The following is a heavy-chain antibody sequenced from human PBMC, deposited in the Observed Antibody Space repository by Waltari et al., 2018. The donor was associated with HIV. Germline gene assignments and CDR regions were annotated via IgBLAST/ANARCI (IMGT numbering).Heavy chain of an antibody. CDR3: AKEGDNSMWGRYLHH. J-gene: IGHJ1*01. V-gene: IGHV3-23*01. Sequence: EVHLLESGGGLVQPGGSLRLSSEMFGFTISDFGLTWVRQAPVMGLEWVSSISDSGRSTYNSDSVKGRFTISRDNSNHTLYLQMNSLRVDDTAIYFCAKEGDNSMWGRYLHHWGQGILVTVSS. CDR2: ISDSGRST. D-gene: IGHD3-16*01. CDR1: GFTISDFG.